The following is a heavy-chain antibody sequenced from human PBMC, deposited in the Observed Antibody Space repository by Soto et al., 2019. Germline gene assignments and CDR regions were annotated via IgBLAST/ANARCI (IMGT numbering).Heavy chain of an antibody. CDR1: GGSFSGYY. D-gene: IGHD3-10*01. CDR2: INHSGST. J-gene: IGHJ5*02. V-gene: IGHV4-34*01. CDR3: ARGLTSGFDP. Sequence: SETLSLTCAVYGGSFSGYYWSWIRQPPGKGLEWIGEINHSGSTNYNPSLKSRVTISVDTSKNQFSLKLSSVTAADTAVYYCARGLTSGFDPWGRGTLVTVSS.